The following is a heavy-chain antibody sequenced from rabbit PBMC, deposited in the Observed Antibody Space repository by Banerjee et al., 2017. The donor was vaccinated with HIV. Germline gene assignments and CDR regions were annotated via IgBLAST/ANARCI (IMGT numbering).Heavy chain of an antibody. D-gene: IGHD1-1*01. CDR2: IYAGSSGST. Sequence: QEQLEESGGDLVKPEGSLTLTCTASGFSFSSSYWICWVRQAPGKGLEWIACIYAGSSGSTRYTSWVNGRFTISRSTSLNTVSLQMTSLTAADTATYFCARKDSSSDYYQDAFDPRGQGTLVTVS. CDR3: ARKDSSSDYYQDAFDP. CDR1: GFSFSSSYW. J-gene: IGHJ2*01. V-gene: IGHV1S45*01.